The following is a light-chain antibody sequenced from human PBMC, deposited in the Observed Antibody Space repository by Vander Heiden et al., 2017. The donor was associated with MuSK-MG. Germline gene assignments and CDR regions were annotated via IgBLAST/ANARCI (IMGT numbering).Light chain of an antibody. J-gene: IGKJ1*01. Sequence: DIQMTQSPSSLSASVGDRVTITCRAGQRISTYLNWYQQKPGKAPNLLIDDASSLQSGVPSRFSGSGSGTDFTLTISSLQPEDFATYYCQQSYNTPRTFGQGTKVEI. V-gene: IGKV1-39*01. CDR1: QRISTY. CDR2: DAS. CDR3: QQSYNTPRT.